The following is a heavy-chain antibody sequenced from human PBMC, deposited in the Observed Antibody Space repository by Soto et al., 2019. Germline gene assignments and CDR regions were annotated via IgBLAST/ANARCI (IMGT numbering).Heavy chain of an antibody. Sequence: SETLSLTCAVYGGSFSGYYWSWIRQPPGKGLEWIGEINHSGSTNYNPSLKSRVTISVDTSKNQFSLKLSSVTAADTAVYYCARGPPYRHLDYWGQGTLVTVSS. CDR2: INHSGST. D-gene: IGHD1-26*01. V-gene: IGHV4-34*01. CDR1: GGSFSGYY. CDR3: ARGPPYRHLDY. J-gene: IGHJ4*02.